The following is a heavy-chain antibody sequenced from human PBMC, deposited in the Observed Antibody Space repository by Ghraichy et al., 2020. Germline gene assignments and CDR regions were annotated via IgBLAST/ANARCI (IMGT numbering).Heavy chain of an antibody. V-gene: IGHV3-9*01. CDR1: GFTFDDYA. J-gene: IGHJ6*02. CDR2: ISWNSGSI. Sequence: LSLTCAASGFTFDDYAMHWVRQAPGKGLEWVSGISWNSGSIGYADSVKGRFTISRDNAKNSLYLQMNSLRAEDTALYYCAKDIGHYYDSSGYYYNYYYYSMDVWGQGTTVTVSS. D-gene: IGHD3-22*01. CDR3: AKDIGHYYDSSGYYYNYYYYSMDV.